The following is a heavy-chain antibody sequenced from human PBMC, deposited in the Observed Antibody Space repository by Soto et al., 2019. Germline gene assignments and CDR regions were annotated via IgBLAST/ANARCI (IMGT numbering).Heavy chain of an antibody. CDR1: GGSVSSGSYQ. V-gene: IGHV4-61*01. Sequence: SATLSLTCPVSGGSVSSGSYQWTWIRQPPGKGLEWIGYIHVSGSTNDNPSLKGRVTMSIDTSKNQFSLKLSSVTAADTAVYYCARDGHGMDVWGQGTKVTVSS. J-gene: IGHJ6*02. CDR3: ARDGHGMDV. CDR2: IHVSGST.